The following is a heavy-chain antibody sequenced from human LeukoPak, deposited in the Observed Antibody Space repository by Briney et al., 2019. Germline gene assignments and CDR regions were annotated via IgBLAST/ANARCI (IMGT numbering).Heavy chain of an antibody. D-gene: IGHD6-13*01. Sequence: PGGSLRLSCAASGFTFSSYAMHWVRQAPGKGLEWVALISYDGSNKYYADSVKGRFTISRDNSKNTLYLQMNSLRAEDTAVYYCARDIAAADDAFDIWGQGTMVTVSS. CDR1: GFTFSSYA. V-gene: IGHV3-30*04. CDR2: ISYDGSNK. J-gene: IGHJ3*02. CDR3: ARDIAAADDAFDI.